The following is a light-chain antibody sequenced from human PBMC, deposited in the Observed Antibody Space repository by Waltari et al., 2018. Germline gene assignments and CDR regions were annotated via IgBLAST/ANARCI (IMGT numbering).Light chain of an antibody. J-gene: IGKJ1*01. Sequence: DIQMTQSPSSLSASIGDRVTITCRASQGIRNDLGWYQQKPGQPPKRRIYSASTLESGVPSRFSGSGLATEFTLTISSLQPEDFATYYCLQRNTYPRTFGQGTKVEVK. CDR1: QGIRND. V-gene: IGKV1-17*01. CDR3: LQRNTYPRT. CDR2: SAS.